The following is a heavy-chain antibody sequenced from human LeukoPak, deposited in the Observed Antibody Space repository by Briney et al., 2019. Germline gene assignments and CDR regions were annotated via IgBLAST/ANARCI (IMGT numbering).Heavy chain of an antibody. CDR3: ARDKYYDSSGYYLFPLGY. Sequence: PGGSLRLSCAASGFTFSSYGMHWVRQAPGKGLEWVSYISSSGSTIYYADSVKGRFTISRDNAKNSLYLQMNSLRAEDTAVYYCARDKYYDSSGYYLFPLGYWGQGTLVTVSS. J-gene: IGHJ4*02. D-gene: IGHD3-22*01. CDR2: ISSSGSTI. V-gene: IGHV3-48*04. CDR1: GFTFSSYG.